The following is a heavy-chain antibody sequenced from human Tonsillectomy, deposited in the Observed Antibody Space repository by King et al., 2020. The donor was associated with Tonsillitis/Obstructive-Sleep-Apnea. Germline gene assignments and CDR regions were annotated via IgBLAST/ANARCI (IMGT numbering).Heavy chain of an antibody. CDR3: ANLLRQQLVFDAFDI. J-gene: IGHJ3*02. D-gene: IGHD6-13*01. CDR2: KRKRGGRK. CDR1: GFTFSTIG. V-gene: IGHV3-7*01. Sequence: VQLVESGGGWSQPGGSLRLSCAASGFTFSTIGMGWSPRPQGKGLEWVATKRKRGGRKSYLVSLKGRFTTSRDKPKNSRYLQMNSLRAEDTAVYYCANLLRQQLVFDAFDIWGQGTMVTVSS.